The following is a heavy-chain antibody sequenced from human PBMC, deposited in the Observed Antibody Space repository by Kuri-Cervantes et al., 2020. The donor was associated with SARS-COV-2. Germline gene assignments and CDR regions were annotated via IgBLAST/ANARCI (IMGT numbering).Heavy chain of an antibody. V-gene: IGHV3-23*01. CDR2: ISGSGGST. D-gene: IGHD2-2*01. CDR3: AKWEYQLLWPFDY. CDR1: GFTFSSYA. Sequence: GGSLRLSCAASGFTFSSYAMSWVRQAPGKGLEWVSAISGSGGSTYYADSVEGRFTISRDNSKNTLYLQMNSLRAEDTAVYYCAKWEYQLLWPFDYWGQGTLVTVSS. J-gene: IGHJ4*02.